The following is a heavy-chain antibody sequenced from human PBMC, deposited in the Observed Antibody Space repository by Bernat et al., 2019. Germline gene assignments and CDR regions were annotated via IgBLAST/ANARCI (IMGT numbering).Heavy chain of an antibody. Sequence: QLQLQESGPGLVKPSETLSLTCTVSGGSISSSSYYWGWIRQPPGKGLEWIGSIYYSGSTYYNPSLKSRVTISVDTSKNQFSLKLSSVTAADTAVYYCASGRGVGWYSGSYPGIDYWGQGTLVNVSS. CDR1: GGSISSSSYY. J-gene: IGHJ4*02. D-gene: IGHD1-26*01. CDR2: IYYSGST. CDR3: ASGRGVGWYSGSYPGIDY. V-gene: IGHV4-39*01.